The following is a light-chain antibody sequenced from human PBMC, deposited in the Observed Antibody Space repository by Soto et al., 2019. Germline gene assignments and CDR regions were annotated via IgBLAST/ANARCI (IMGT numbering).Light chain of an antibody. Sequence: QPVLTHPASGTGVPLRGSSISCTETSSDVGSYNLVSWYQQLPGKAPKVIICEVNRRPSGVSYRFSGSKSGNTASLTISGLQTEDEADYYCCSYAGTVAYVFGTGTKVTV. CDR3: CSYAGTVAYV. CDR2: EVN. CDR1: SSDVGSYNL. V-gene: IGLV2-23*02. J-gene: IGLJ1*01.